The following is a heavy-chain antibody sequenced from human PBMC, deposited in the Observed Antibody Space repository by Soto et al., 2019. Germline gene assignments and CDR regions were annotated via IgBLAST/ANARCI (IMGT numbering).Heavy chain of an antibody. CDR3: ARDSVYFDD. V-gene: IGHV3-30-3*01. CDR1: GFTFSSYA. J-gene: IGHJ4*02. CDR2: ISYDGSNK. D-gene: IGHD3-10*01. Sequence: GGSLRLSCAASGFTFSSYAMHWVRQAPGKGLEWVAVISYDGSNKYYADSVKGRFTISRDNSKNTLYLQMNSLRAEDTAVYYCARDSVYFDDWGQGTLVTVSS.